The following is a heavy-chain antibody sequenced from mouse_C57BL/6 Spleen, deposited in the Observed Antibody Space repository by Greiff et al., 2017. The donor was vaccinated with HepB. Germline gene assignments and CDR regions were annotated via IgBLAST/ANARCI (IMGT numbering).Heavy chain of an antibody. D-gene: IGHD1-1*01. CDR3: ASITTVVAKDWFAY. V-gene: IGHV1-4*01. CDR1: GYTFTSYT. J-gene: IGHJ3*01. Sequence: VQLQQSGAELARPGASVKMSCKASGYTFTSYTMHWVKQRPGQGLEWIGYINPSSGYTKYNQKFKDKATLTADKSSSTAYMQLSSLTSEDSAVYYCASITTVVAKDWFAYWGQGTLVTVSA. CDR2: INPSSGYT.